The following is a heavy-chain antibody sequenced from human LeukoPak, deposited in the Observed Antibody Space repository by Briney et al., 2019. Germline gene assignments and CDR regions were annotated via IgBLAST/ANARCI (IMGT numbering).Heavy chain of an antibody. J-gene: IGHJ4*02. CDR3: ARDRARVTGSGYYDY. V-gene: IGHV3-48*03. CDR1: RFTFSSYE. D-gene: IGHD3-22*01. Sequence: GGSLRLSCAASRFTFSSYEMNWVRQAPGKGLEWVSYISSSGSKIYYADSVNGRFTISRDNAKNSLYLQMNSLRAEDTAVYYCARDRARVTGSGYYDYWGQGTLVTVSS. CDR2: ISSSGSKI.